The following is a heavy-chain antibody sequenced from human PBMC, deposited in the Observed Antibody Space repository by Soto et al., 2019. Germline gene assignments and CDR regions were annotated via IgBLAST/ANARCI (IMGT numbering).Heavy chain of an antibody. Sequence: QVQLVESGGGVVQPGRSLRLSCAASGITLSTYDMHWVRQAPGKGLEWVGVISYDGSTKYYADSVKGRFTISRDNSKDTLYLQMNSLRPGDTAVYYCARMEGIAWYFDLWGRGTLVTVSS. CDR1: GITLSTYD. J-gene: IGHJ2*01. CDR3: ARMEGIAWYFDL. CDR2: ISYDGSTK. V-gene: IGHV3-30*03. D-gene: IGHD2-21*01.